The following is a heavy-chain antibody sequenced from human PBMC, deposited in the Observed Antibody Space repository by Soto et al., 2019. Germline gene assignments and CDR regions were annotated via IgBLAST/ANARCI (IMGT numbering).Heavy chain of an antibody. V-gene: IGHV3-7*01. J-gene: IGHJ2*01. CDR1: GISFSRCL. CDR2: ISQDGTDT. D-gene: IGHD4-17*01. CDR3: ARDPLSYGDYAQTYWYFDL. Sequence: PGGSLRLSCGASGISFSRCLMSWVRQAPGKGLEWVASISQDGTDTDYVDSVKGRFAISRDNPKNSLYLQMNSLRDDDTAVYYCARDPLSYGDYAQTYWYFDLWGRGTRVTVSS.